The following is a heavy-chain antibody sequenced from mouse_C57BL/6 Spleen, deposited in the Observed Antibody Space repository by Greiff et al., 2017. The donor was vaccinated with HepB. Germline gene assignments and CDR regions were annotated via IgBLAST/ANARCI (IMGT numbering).Heavy chain of an antibody. CDR2: ISDGGSYT. D-gene: IGHD3-2*02. CDR1: GFTFSSYA. J-gene: IGHJ3*01. V-gene: IGHV5-4*01. Sequence: EVKLVESGGGLVKPGGSLKLSCAASGFTFSSYAMSWVRQTPEKRLEWVATISDGGSYTYYPDNVKGRFTISRDNAKNNLYLQMSHLKSEDTAMYYCARDRGRDSSGSPFAYWGQGTLVTVSA. CDR3: ARDRGRDSSGSPFAY.